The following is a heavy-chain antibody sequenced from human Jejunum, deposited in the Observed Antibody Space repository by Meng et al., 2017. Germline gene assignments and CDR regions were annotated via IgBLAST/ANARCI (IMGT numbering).Heavy chain of an antibody. CDR3: ARERWEDYESRGFDS. CDR2: IYYSGNT. J-gene: IGHJ4*02. D-gene: IGHD3-22*01. CDR1: DDSITSSTYY. V-gene: IGHV4-39*07. Sequence: QLQLQESGPGLVKPSETLSLTCTVSDDSITSSTYYWGWTRQPPGRGLEWIGSIYYSGNTHYSSSLKSRATVSVDTSKNQFSLELKSVTAADTALYYCARERWEDYESRGFDSWGQGTLVTVSS.